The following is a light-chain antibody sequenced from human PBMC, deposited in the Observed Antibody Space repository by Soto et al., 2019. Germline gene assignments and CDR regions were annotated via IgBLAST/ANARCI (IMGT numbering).Light chain of an antibody. V-gene: IGKV1-33*01. Sequence: DIQMTQSPSSLSASVGDRVTITCQASEDIRVYLNWYQHKPGKAPKLLIYDASNLETGVPSKFSGSGFGTYFTFTVSNLQPEDIATYYCQQYEDLPRTFGQGTEVDIK. CDR3: QQYEDLPRT. J-gene: IGKJ1*01. CDR1: EDIRVY. CDR2: DAS.